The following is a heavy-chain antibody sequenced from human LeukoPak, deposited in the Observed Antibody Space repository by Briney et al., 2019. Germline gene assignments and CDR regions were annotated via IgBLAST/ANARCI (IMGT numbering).Heavy chain of an antibody. V-gene: IGHV1-18*01. J-gene: IGHJ6*02. CDR3: GRGKDSYYYGVDV. Sequence: GASVKVSCKASGFTFGAFGISWVRQAPGQGLECVVCISGYIAAANYAQKFQDRVTMTTDRSTNTAYLELVSLRPDDTAVYYCGRGKDSYYYGVDVWGQGTTVTVSS. CDR1: GFTFGAFG. CDR2: ISGYIAAA. D-gene: IGHD3-10*01.